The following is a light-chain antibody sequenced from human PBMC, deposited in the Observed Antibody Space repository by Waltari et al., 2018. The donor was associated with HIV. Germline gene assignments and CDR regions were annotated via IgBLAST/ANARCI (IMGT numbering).Light chain of an antibody. CDR3: QQYNRWPWT. CDR1: QTVGAN. V-gene: IGKV3-15*01. Sequence: TQSPATLSVSPGERVTLSCRASQTVGANVAWYKQKPGQAPRLLIFGASTRASVIPDRVSGSGSGTDFTRTISSLQSEDFAIYYCQQYNRWPWTFGQGTRVEV. CDR2: GAS. J-gene: IGKJ1*01.